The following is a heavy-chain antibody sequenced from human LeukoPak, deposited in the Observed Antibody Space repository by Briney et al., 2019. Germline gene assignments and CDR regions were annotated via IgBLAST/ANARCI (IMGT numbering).Heavy chain of an antibody. CDR2: VSSSGYST. J-gene: IGHJ4*02. CDR1: GFTFTKYA. D-gene: IGHD1-26*01. V-gene: IGHV3-23*01. CDR3: VWEPYARLDY. Sequence: GGSLRVSCAVSGFTFTKYAISWVRQAPGKGLEWVSAVSSSGYSTYYADSVKGRFTLSRDNSKNTLYLQMNSLRAEDTAVYYCVWEPYARLDYWGQGTLVTVSS.